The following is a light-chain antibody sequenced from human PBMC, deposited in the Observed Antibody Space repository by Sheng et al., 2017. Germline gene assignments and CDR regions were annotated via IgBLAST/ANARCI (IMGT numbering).Light chain of an antibody. CDR2: EVN. Sequence: QSALTQPPSASGSPGQSVTISCTGTSSDIGSYNFVSWYQQHPRQSPQNYMIYEVNKRPSGVPDRFSGSKSGNTASLTVSGLQAEDEADYYCSSYAGSNNLIFGGGTKLTVL. CDR3: SSYAGSNNLI. V-gene: IGLV2-8*01. J-gene: IGLJ2*01. CDR1: SSDIGSYNF.